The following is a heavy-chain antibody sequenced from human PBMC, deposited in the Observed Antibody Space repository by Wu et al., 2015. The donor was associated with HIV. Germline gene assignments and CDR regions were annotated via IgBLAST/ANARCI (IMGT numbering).Heavy chain of an antibody. CDR3: ARDNLPTVTTLSLTIDY. V-gene: IGHV1-69*01. CDR2: IVPIFGTA. D-gene: IGHD4-17*01. Sequence: QVQLVQSGAEVKKPGASVKVSCRASGYTFTDYYIHWVRQAPGQGLEWLGGIVPIFGTANYAQKFQGRVTITTDESTSTAYMELSRLRSDDTAVYYCARDNLPTVTTLSLTIDYWGQGTLVTVSS. J-gene: IGHJ4*02. CDR1: GYTFTDYY.